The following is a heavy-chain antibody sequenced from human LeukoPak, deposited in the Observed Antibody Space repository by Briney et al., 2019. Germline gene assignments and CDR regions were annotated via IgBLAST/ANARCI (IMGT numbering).Heavy chain of an antibody. CDR1: GGSISSSSYY. D-gene: IGHD3-9*01. V-gene: IGHV4-39*07. Sequence: PSETLSLTCTVSGGSISSSSYYWGWIRQPPGKGLEWIGSIYYSGSTYYNPSLKSRVTISVDTSKNQFSLKLSSVTAADTAVYYCARDNLLYYDILTGSNWFDPWGQGTLVTVSS. J-gene: IGHJ5*02. CDR2: IYYSGST. CDR3: ARDNLLYYDILTGSNWFDP.